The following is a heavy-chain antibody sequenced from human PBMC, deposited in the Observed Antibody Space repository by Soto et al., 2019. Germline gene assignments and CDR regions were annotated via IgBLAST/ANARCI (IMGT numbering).Heavy chain of an antibody. CDR1: GYTFTSYA. CDR2: INAGNGNT. D-gene: IGHD2-2*01. J-gene: IGHJ6*02. CDR3: ARASSMVPAPYYGMDV. V-gene: IGHV1-3*01. Sequence: QVQLVQSGAEVKKPGASVKVSCKASGYTFTSYAMHWVRQAPGQRLEWMGWINAGNGNTKYSQKFQGRVTITRDTSGGTAYMELSSLRSEDTAVYFWARASSMVPAPYYGMDVWGQGTTVTVSS.